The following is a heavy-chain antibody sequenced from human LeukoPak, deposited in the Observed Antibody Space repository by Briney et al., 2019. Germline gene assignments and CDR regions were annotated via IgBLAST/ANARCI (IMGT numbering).Heavy chain of an antibody. J-gene: IGHJ4*02. V-gene: IGHV3-23*01. Sequence: GGSLRLSCAVSGFTFSNYAMSWVRQAPGKGLEWVSAIKANGTSTYYTDSVKGRFTISRDNSENTLCLQMNSLRAEDTAVYYCAKDLPFEGSIDYWGQGTLVTVSS. CDR1: GFTFSNYA. CDR2: IKANGTST. D-gene: IGHD3-10*01. CDR3: AKDLPFEGSIDY.